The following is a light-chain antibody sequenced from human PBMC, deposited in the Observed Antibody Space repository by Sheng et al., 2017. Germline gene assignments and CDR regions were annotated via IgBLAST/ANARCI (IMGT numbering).Light chain of an antibody. CDR3: QQTYTSRALT. CDR2: TTS. V-gene: IGKV1-39*01. Sequence: DIQMTQSPSSLSASVGERVTITCRASQNIYNYLNWYQQRPGAGPKLLIYTTSNLESGVPSRFSGSGYGTDFTLTINGLQPEDFAIYHCQQTYTSRALTFGGGTKVELK. J-gene: IGKJ4*01. CDR1: QNIYNY.